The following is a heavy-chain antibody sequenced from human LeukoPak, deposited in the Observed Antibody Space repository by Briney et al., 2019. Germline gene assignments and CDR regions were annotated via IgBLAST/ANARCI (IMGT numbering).Heavy chain of an antibody. CDR3: AKGTYSSGWYGRYYFDY. V-gene: IGHV4-59*10. CDR1: GGSFSGYY. D-gene: IGHD6-19*01. J-gene: IGHJ4*02. CDR2: IYTSGST. Sequence: SETLSLTCAVYGGSFSGYYWSWIRQPAGKGLEWIGRIYTSGSTNYNPSLKSRVTMSVDTSKNQFSLKLSSVTAADTAVYYCAKGTYSSGWYGRYYFDYWGQGTLVTVSS.